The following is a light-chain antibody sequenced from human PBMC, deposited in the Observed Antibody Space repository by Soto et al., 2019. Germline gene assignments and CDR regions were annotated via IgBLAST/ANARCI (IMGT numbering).Light chain of an antibody. CDR3: QSYDSNLSVV. CDR2: GNS. CDR1: SSNIGAGYD. J-gene: IGLJ2*01. Sequence: QSVLTQPPSVSGAPGQSVTISCTGSSSNIGAGYDVHWYQQLPGTAPKLLIYGNSNRPSGVPDRFSGSKSGTPASLAITGLQDEDEADYCCQSYDSNLSVVFGGGTKLTVL. V-gene: IGLV1-40*01.